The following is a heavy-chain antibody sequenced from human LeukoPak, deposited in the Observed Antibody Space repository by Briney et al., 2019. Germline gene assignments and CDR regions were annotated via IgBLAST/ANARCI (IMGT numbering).Heavy chain of an antibody. CDR3: ARDRYCSDSSCPHFDY. V-gene: IGHV3-7*01. J-gene: IGHJ4*02. Sequence: GGSLRLSCTASGFTFSHYWMSWVRQAPGKGLQWVADIKQDESEKYSVDSVKGRFTISRDNAKNSMYLQMNSLRAEDTAVYYCARDRYCSDSSCPHFDYWGQGTLVTVSS. D-gene: IGHD2-15*01. CDR2: IKQDESEK. CDR1: GFTFSHYW.